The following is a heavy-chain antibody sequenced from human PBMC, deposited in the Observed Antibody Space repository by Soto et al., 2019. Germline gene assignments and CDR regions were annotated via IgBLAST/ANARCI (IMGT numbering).Heavy chain of an antibody. CDR2: INPSGGST. CDR1: GYTFTSYY. Sequence: ASVKVSCKASGYTFTSYYMHWVRQAPGQGLEWMGIINPSGGSTSYAQKFQGRVTMTRDTSTSTVYMELSSLRSEDTAVYYCARVAFEEVPAPPLDGRDVGGKGTTVTVSS. CDR3: ARVAFEEVPAPPLDGRDV. D-gene: IGHD2-2*01. J-gene: IGHJ6*04. V-gene: IGHV1-46*01.